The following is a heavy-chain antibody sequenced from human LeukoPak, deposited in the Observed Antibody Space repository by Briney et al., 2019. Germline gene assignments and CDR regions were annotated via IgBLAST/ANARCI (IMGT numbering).Heavy chain of an antibody. J-gene: IGHJ4*02. CDR3: ARGAVAGTAF. D-gene: IGHD6-19*01. CDR2: IKSDGSET. V-gene: IGHV3-7*01. Sequence: GGSLRLSCAASGLTFSKSWMNWVRQAPGKGLEWIAIIKSDGSETIYVDSVKGRFTISRDNSKNTLYLQMGSLRAEDMAVYYCARGAVAGTAFWGQGTLVTVSS. CDR1: GLTFSKSW.